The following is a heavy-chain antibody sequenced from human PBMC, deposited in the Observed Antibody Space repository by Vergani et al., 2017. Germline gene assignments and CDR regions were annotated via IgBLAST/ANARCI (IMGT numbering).Heavy chain of an antibody. Sequence: QVQLVESGGGVVQPGRSLRLSCAASGFTFSGSAMHWVRQAPGQGLEWMGWINPNSGGTIYAQKFQGRVTMTRDTSISTAYMELRSLRSDDTAVYYCARARYDSSGYYSRPLNYWGQGTLVTVSS. CDR2: INPNSGGT. CDR3: ARARYDSSGYYSRPLNY. J-gene: IGHJ4*02. CDR1: GFTFSGSA. D-gene: IGHD3-22*01. V-gene: IGHV1-2*02.